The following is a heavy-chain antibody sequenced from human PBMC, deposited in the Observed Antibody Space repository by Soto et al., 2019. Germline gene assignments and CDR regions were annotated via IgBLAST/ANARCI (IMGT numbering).Heavy chain of an antibody. CDR1: GDSISSSSFY. CDR3: ARGGLYYDYVWGSYRYGYFDL. Sequence: SETLSLTCTVSGDSISSSSFYWSWIRQHPGEGLEWIGYIYYSGSTYYNPSLESRVLISVDTSKNQFSLKLSSVTAADTAVYYCARGGLYYDYVWGSYRYGYFDLWGQGTLVTVSS. D-gene: IGHD3-16*02. CDR2: IYYSGST. J-gene: IGHJ4*02. V-gene: IGHV4-31*03.